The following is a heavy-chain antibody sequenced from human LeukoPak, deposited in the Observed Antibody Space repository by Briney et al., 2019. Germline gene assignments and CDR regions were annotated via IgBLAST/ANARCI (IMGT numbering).Heavy chain of an antibody. V-gene: IGHV4-34*01. CDR1: GGSFSGYY. D-gene: IGHD3-10*01. J-gene: IGHJ5*02. CDR2: VNHSGST. Sequence: SETLSLTCAVYGGSFSGYYWSWIRQPPGKGLEWIGEVNHSGSTNYNPSLKSRVTISVDTSKNQFSLKLSSVTAADTAVYYCARGRPTYGSGSPNGWFDPWGQGTLVTVSS. CDR3: ARGRPTYGSGSPNGWFDP.